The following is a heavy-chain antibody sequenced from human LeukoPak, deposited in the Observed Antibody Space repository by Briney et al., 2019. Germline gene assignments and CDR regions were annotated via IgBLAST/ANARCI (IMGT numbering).Heavy chain of an antibody. D-gene: IGHD2-2*01. CDR1: GYTFTSYG. V-gene: IGHV1-18*01. CDR2: ISAYNGNT. CDR3: ARDVTRDIVVVPAANDWFDP. J-gene: IGHJ5*02. Sequence: GASVKVSCKASGYTFTSYGISWVRQAPGQGLKWMGWISAYNGNTNYAQKLQGRVTMTTDTSTSTAYMELRSLRSDDTAVYYCARDVTRDIVVVPAANDWFDPWGQGTLVTVSS.